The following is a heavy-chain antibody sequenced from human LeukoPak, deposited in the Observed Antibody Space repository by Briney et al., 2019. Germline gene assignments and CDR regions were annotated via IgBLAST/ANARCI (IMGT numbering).Heavy chain of an antibody. V-gene: IGHV1-2*02. Sequence: ASVKVSFKSSVYTFTVYYMHLVRQAPGQGLEWMGLINPNSGGTNYAQKVHGRVTMTMDTAISTAYMETRRLRYDDTGVYYCARLGYCSSTSCYNARWLDPGGQGPLVTVSS. CDR2: INPNSGGT. J-gene: IGHJ5*02. CDR3: ARLGYCSSTSCYNARWLDP. D-gene: IGHD2-2*02. CDR1: VYTFTVYY.